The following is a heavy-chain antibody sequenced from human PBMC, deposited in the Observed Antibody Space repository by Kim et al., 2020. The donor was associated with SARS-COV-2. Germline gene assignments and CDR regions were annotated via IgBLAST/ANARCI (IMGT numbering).Heavy chain of an antibody. CDR2: ISVTDAI. J-gene: IGHJ1*01. Sequence: GGSLRLSCAASGFTFTAYNVHWVRQAPGKGLEWVSCISVTDAIYYADSVKGRFTSSRDYAKNSLDLQMNSLRDEETAEYYCSRDCNWGIEVWGEGTLVT. V-gene: IGHV3-48*02. CDR3: SRDCNWGIEV. D-gene: IGHD7-27*01. CDR1: GFTFTAYN.